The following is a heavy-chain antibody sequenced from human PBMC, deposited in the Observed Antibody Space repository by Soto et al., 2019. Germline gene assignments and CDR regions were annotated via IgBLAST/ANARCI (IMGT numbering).Heavy chain of an antibody. V-gene: IGHV4-30-4*01. CDR3: ARDRSNSPDYFDF. CDR2: IYYSGRT. Sequence: SETLSLTCTVSGGSIDNYEYYWTWIRQPPGKGLEWVGYIYYSGRTNYNPSLNSRLTISLDTSKNQFSLRLTSVSAADTAMYYCARDRSNSPDYFDFWGQGTLVTDSS. D-gene: IGHD6-6*01. CDR1: GGSIDNYEYY. J-gene: IGHJ4*02.